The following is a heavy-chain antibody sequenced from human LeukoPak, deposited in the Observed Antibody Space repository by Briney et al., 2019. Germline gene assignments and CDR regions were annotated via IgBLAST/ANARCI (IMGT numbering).Heavy chain of an antibody. CDR3: ATASPSGSYYREGAFDI. CDR2: FDPEDGET. Sequence: ASVTVSCKVSGYTLTELSMHWVRQAPGKGLEGMGGFDPEDGETIYAQKFQGRVTITEDTSTDTAYMELSSLRSEDTAVYYCATASPSGSYYREGAFDIWGQGTMVTVSS. CDR1: GYTLTELS. V-gene: IGHV1-24*01. J-gene: IGHJ3*02. D-gene: IGHD1-26*01.